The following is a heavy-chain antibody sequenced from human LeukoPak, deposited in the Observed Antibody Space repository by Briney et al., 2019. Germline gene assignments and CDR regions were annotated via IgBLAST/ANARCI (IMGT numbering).Heavy chain of an antibody. Sequence: GASVKVSCKASGGTFSSYAISWVRQAPGQGLEWMGRIIPILGIANYAQKFQGRVTITADKSTSTAYMELSSLRSEDTAVYYCARDDPIAAFVSWGQGTLVTVSS. CDR1: GGTFSSYA. CDR3: ARDDPIAAFVS. CDR2: IIPILGIA. J-gene: IGHJ5*02. D-gene: IGHD6-6*01. V-gene: IGHV1-69*04.